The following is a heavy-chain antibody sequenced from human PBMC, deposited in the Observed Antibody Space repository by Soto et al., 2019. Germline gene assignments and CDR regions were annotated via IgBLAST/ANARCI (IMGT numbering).Heavy chain of an antibody. V-gene: IGHV4-39*07. D-gene: IGHD6-13*01. Sequence: SSETLSLTCTASGGSISSSSYYWGWIRQPPGKGLEWIGSIYYSGSTYYNPSLKSRVTISVDTSKNQFSLKLSSVTAADTAVYYCARAWRIAAAGIYYYYGMDVWGQGTTVTVSS. J-gene: IGHJ6*02. CDR3: ARAWRIAAAGIYYYYGMDV. CDR2: IYYSGST. CDR1: GGSISSSSYY.